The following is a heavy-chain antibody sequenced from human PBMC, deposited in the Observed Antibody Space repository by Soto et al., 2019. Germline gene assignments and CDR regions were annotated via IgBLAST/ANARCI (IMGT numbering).Heavy chain of an antibody. D-gene: IGHD3-22*01. J-gene: IGHJ4*02. CDR3: AKGPRYYYDYFDY. CDR2: ISASVTSQ. V-gene: IGHV3-23*01. Sequence: GGSLRLSCAASGFAFDSYAMNWVRQAPGKGLEWIATISASVTSQYYADSVKGRFTISRDNSKNTLYLQMNSLRAEDTAVYYCAKGPRYYYDYFDYWGQGTLVTVSS. CDR1: GFAFDSYA.